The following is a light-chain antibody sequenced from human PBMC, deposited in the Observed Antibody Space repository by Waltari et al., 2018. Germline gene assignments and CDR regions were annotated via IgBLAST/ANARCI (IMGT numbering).Light chain of an antibody. Sequence: QSALTQPPSASGSPGQSVTISCTGTSGAVGSSNYVPWYQHHPGEAPKLLIYEVTKRPSGVPGRFSGSKSGNTASLTVSGLQADDEADYYCSSYADTNNLVVFGGGTKLTVL. V-gene: IGLV2-8*01. J-gene: IGLJ2*01. CDR1: SGAVGSSNY. CDR2: EVT. CDR3: SSYADTNNLVV.